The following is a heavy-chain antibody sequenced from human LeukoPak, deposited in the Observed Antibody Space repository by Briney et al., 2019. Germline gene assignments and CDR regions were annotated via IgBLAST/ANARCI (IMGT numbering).Heavy chain of an antibody. Sequence: PSETLSLTCTVSGGSIISYYWSWIRQPPGKGLEWIGYIYYSGSTNYNPSLKSRVTISVDTSKNQFSLKLSSVTAADTAVYYCARDRGIAVAGTGFDYWGQGTLVTVSS. V-gene: IGHV4-59*01. J-gene: IGHJ4*02. CDR2: IYYSGST. CDR1: GGSIISYY. D-gene: IGHD6-19*01. CDR3: ARDRGIAVAGTGFDY.